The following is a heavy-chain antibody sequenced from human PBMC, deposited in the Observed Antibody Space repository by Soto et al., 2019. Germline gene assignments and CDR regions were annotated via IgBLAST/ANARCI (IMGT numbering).Heavy chain of an antibody. J-gene: IGHJ4*02. CDR3: AKDVXWLGRYFHY. Sequence: PGGSLRLSCAASGFTFSSFAMYWVRQAPGKGLQWLSLISNSGGLTYYADSVKGRFTISRDNSKNTLYLQMKSLRADDTAVYFCAKDVXWLGRYFHYSGPAPQVTVSS. V-gene: IGHV3-23*01. CDR2: ISNSGGLT. CDR1: GFTFSSFA. D-gene: IGHD5-12*01.